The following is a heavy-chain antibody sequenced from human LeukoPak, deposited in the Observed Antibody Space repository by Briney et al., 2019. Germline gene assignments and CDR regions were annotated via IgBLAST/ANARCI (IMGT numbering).Heavy chain of an antibody. CDR3: AREADGDYDILTGYYRGAFDP. CDR2: ISDYNGNT. Sequence: AAVTVSCMASGYTFTIYGISWVRQAPGEGRERMGWISDYNGNTNYAQKLQGRVTMTTDTSTSTGYMEMRSLRSDDTAVYYCAREADGDYDILTGYYRGAFDPWGQGTLVTVSS. J-gene: IGHJ5*02. CDR1: GYTFTIYG. V-gene: IGHV1-18*01. D-gene: IGHD3-9*01.